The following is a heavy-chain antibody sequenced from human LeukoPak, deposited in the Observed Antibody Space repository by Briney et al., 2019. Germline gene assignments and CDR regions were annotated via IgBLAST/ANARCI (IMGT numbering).Heavy chain of an antibody. D-gene: IGHD6-6*01. Sequence: PSETLSLTCTVSGGSISAYYWSWIRQPPGQGLEWIGYIYYSGTTNYNPSLKSRLTISVDTSKNQFSLKLSSVTAADTAVYYCARLVGSSSIKTYDWFDRWGQGALVTVSS. V-gene: IGHV4-59*08. CDR3: ARLVGSSSIKTYDWFDR. J-gene: IGHJ5*02. CDR2: IYYSGTT. CDR1: GGSISAYY.